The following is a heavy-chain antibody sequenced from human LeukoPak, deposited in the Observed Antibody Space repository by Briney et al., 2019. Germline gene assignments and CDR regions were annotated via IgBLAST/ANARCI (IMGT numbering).Heavy chain of an antibody. V-gene: IGHV4-4*02. D-gene: IGHD6-19*01. J-gene: IGHJ3*02. CDR3: ARGFGYSSGWLVYDAFDI. Sequence: MSSGTLSLTCAVSGGSISSSNWWSWVRQPPGKGLEWIGEIYHSGSTNYNPSLKSRVTISVDKSKNQFSLKLSSVTAADTAVYYCARGFGYSSGWLVYDAFDIWGQGTMVTVSS. CDR2: IYHSGST. CDR1: GGSISSSNW.